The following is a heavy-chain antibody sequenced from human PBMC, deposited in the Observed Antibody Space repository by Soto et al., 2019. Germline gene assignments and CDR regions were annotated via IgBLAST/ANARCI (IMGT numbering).Heavy chain of an antibody. CDR1: GFPLSNYG. CDR3: AKDRGGAYFHF. Sequence: QVQLVESGGGVVQHGRSLRLSCAVSGFPLSNYGMHWDRQPRGKGLDWVADISADGNGKYYGDSVKGRFTISRDKAKNTLDLQMNSLRAEDTAVYYYAKDRGGAYFHFCGQGTLVLVSS. V-gene: IGHV3-30*18. J-gene: IGHJ1*01. CDR2: ISADGNGK. D-gene: IGHD2-21*01.